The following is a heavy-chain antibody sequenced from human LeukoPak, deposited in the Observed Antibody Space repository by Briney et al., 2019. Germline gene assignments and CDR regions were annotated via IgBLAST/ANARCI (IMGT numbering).Heavy chain of an antibody. Sequence: SETLSLTYTVYGGSFSGYYWSWIRQPPGKGMEWVGEINHSGSTNYNPSLKSRVTISVDTSKNQFSLKLSSVTAADTAVYYCARRSSSTIYYYYMDVWGKGTTVTVSS. CDR2: INHSGST. V-gene: IGHV4-34*01. CDR3: ARRSSSTIYYYYMDV. D-gene: IGHD6-6*01. J-gene: IGHJ6*03. CDR1: GGSFSGYY.